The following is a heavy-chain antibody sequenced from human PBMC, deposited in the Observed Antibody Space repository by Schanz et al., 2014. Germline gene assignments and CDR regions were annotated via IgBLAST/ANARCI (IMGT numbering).Heavy chain of an antibody. CDR1: GYTFTSYG. V-gene: IGHV1-69*04. D-gene: IGHD2-2*01. CDR3: ARGTMPGTFDI. CDR2: FIPILDVG. Sequence: QVQLVQSGAEVKKPGASVKVSCKASGYTFTSYGISWVRQARGQGLEWVGRFIPILDVGNYAQQFQGRVTFTADKSTSTAYMELSSLRYEDTALYYCARGTMPGTFDIWGQGTMVTDSS. J-gene: IGHJ3*02.